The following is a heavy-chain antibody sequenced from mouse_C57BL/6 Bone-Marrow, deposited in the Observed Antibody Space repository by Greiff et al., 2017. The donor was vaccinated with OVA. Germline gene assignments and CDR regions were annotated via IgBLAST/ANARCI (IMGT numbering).Heavy chain of an antibody. V-gene: IGHV5-15*01. CDR2: ISNLAYSI. CDR3: ARHGYPSWFAY. J-gene: IGHJ3*01. Sequence: EVQLVESGGGLVQPGGSLKLSCAASGFTFSDYGMAWVRQAPRKGPEWVAFISNLAYSIYYADTVTGRFTISRENAKNTLYLEMSSLRSEDTAMYYCARHGYPSWFAYWGQGTLVTVSA. CDR1: GFTFSDYG. D-gene: IGHD2-2*01.